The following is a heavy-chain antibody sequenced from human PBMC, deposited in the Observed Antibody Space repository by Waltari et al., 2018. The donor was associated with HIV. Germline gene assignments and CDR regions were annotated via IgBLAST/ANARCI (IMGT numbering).Heavy chain of an antibody. CDR2: IYSGGST. Sequence: EVQLVETGGGLVQSGGSLRLSCAASGFNVSTTYMTWVRQAPGKGLDWVSVIYSGGSTYYADSVKGRFTISRDNSKNTLYLQLNNLRAEDTAVYYCARSGFDSPPHCYDIWGQGTMVSVSS. CDR1: GFNVSTTY. D-gene: IGHD1-26*01. V-gene: IGHV3-53*02. CDR3: ARSGFDSPPHCYDI. J-gene: IGHJ3*02.